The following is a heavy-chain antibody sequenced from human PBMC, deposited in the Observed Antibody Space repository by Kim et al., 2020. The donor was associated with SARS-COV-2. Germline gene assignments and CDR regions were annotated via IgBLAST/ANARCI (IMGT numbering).Heavy chain of an antibody. CDR3: ARVRGSGYDSDWFDP. V-gene: IGHV5-51*01. CDR2: IYPGDSDT. CDR1: GYSFTSYW. Sequence: GESLKISCKGSGYSFTSYWIGWVRQMPGKGLEWMGIIYPGDSDTRYSPSFQGQVTISADKSISTAYLQWSSLKASDTAMYYCARVRGSGYDSDWFDPWGQGTLVTVSS. J-gene: IGHJ5*02. D-gene: IGHD5-12*01.